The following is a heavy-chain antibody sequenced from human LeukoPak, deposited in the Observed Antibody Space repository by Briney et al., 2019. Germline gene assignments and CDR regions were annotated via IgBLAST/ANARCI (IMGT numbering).Heavy chain of an antibody. CDR2: IYYSGST. D-gene: IGHD2-8*02. CDR1: GGSISSGGYY. CDR3: ARAFGATGGFDY. Sequence: SETLSLSCTVSGGSISSGGYYWSWIRQHPGKGLEWIGYIYYSGSTYYNPSLKSRVTISVDTSKNHFSLKRSSVTAADTAVYYCARAFGATGGFDYWGQGTLVTVSS. V-gene: IGHV4-61*08. J-gene: IGHJ4*02.